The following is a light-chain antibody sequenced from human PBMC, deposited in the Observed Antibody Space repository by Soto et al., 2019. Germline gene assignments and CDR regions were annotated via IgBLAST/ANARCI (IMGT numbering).Light chain of an antibody. J-gene: IGLJ1*01. Sequence: QSALTQPASVSGPPGQSTTISCPGTSVDIVSYNRVSWYQQHPGKAPKLIIYEVTDRPSGVSNRFSGSKSGNTASLTISGLQAEDEAEYYCSSYTNINTRACVFGTGTKLTVL. CDR1: SVDIVSYNR. CDR3: SSYTNINTRACV. CDR2: EVT. V-gene: IGLV2-14*01.